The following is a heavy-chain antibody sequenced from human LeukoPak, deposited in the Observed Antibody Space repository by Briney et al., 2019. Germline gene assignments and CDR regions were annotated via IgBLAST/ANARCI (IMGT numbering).Heavy chain of an antibody. CDR2: ISHTGSTM. Sequence: PGGSLRLSCAASGFSFSIYSLNWVRQAPGKGLEWVSYISHTGSTMSYADSVKGRFTISRDNAKNSLYLQMNSLRAEDTAVYYCASLGGAYGGRLDYWGQGTLVTVSS. CDR3: ASLGGAYGGRLDY. V-gene: IGHV3-48*04. J-gene: IGHJ4*02. D-gene: IGHD4-23*01. CDR1: GFSFSIYS.